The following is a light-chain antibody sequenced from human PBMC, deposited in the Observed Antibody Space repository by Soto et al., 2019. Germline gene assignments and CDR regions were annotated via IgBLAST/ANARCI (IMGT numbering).Light chain of an antibody. J-gene: IGKJ1*01. CDR1: QSVSNN. CDR2: GAS. V-gene: IGKV3-15*01. CDR3: QQYNDWPRT. Sequence: EIVFTQSPCTLSLSPLERSTLSCRASQSVSNNYLAWYQQKPGQAPRLLIYGASTRATGIPARFSGSGSGTEFTLTISSLQSEDFAVYYCQQYNDWPRTFGQGTKV.